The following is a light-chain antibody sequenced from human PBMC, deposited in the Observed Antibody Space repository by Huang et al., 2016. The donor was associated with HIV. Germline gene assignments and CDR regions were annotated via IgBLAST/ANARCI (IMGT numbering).Light chain of an antibody. CDR2: WAS. V-gene: IGKV4-1*01. CDR3: HQCYDIPQT. J-gene: IGKJ1*01. CDR1: QRVLKTSNNKKC. Sequence: DIIMTQSPDSLALSLGGRAAINCTASQRVLKTSNNKKCLSLYQRKVGQPPKLLIYWASTRESGVPDRFSGSGSGTHFTLTIASLQAEDVAVYYCHQCYDIPQTFGQGTKVEVK.